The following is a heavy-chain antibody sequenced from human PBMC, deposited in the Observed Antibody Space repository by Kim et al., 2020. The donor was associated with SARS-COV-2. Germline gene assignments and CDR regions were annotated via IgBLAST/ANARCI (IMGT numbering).Heavy chain of an antibody. CDR3: ARLPLCISGYDYCYFDY. Sequence: SETLSLTCTVSGGSISSGSYYWGWIRQPPGKGLEWIGSIYYSGCTYYNPSLKSRVAISVDTSKNQFSLKLSSVTAADTAVYYCARLPLCISGYDYCYFDYWGQGTLVTVSS. J-gene: IGHJ4*02. CDR2: IYYSGCT. CDR1: GGSISSGSYY. D-gene: IGHD5-12*01. V-gene: IGHV4-39*01.